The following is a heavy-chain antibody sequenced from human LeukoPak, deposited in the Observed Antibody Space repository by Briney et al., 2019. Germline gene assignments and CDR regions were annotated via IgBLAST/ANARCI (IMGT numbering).Heavy chain of an antibody. D-gene: IGHD3-3*01. CDR1: GGSINSGNYY. Sequence: PSETLSLTCTVSGGSINSGNYYWSWMRQPAGKGLEWIGRIHIGGTTTYKSSLQSRVTISIDASKNRFSLRLNSVTAADTAIYYCVGLRFLQWTPTRIFDSWGQGTLVTVSS. J-gene: IGHJ4*02. CDR2: IHIGGTT. CDR3: VGLRFLQWTPTRIFDS. V-gene: IGHV4-61*02.